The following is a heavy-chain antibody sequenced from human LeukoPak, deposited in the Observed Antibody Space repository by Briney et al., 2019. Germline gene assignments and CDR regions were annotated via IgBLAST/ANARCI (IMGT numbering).Heavy chain of an antibody. CDR1: GFTFSSYG. CDR2: ISYDGSNK. D-gene: IGHD2-15*01. J-gene: IGHJ6*02. CDR3: AKALEGSCCRGMDV. V-gene: IGHV3-30*18. Sequence: GGSLRLSCAASGFTFSSYGMHWVRQAPGKGLEWVAVISYDGSNKYYADSVKGRFTISRDNSKNTLYLQMNSLRAEDTAVYYCAKALEGSCCRGMDVWGQGTTVTVSS.